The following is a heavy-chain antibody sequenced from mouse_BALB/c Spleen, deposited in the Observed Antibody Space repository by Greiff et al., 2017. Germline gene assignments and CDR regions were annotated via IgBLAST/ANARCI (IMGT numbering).Heavy chain of an antibody. CDR1: GFSLTGYG. J-gene: IGHJ4*01. CDR3: ARDYRYDRGGYAMDY. V-gene: IGHV2-9*02. D-gene: IGHD2-14*01. Sequence: VMLVESGPGLVAPSQSLSITCTVSGFSLTGYGVNWVRQPPGKGLEWLGMIWAGGSTNYNSALMSRLSISKDNSKSQVFLKMNSLQTDDTAMYYCARDYRYDRGGYAMDYWGQGTSVTVSS. CDR2: IWAGGST.